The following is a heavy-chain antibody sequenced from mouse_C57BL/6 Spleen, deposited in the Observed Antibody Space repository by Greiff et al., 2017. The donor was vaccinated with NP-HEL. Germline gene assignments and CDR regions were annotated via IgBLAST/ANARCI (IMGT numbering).Heavy chain of an antibody. V-gene: IGHV1-64*01. D-gene: IGHD1-1*01. J-gene: IGHJ4*01. CDR2: IHPNSGRT. Sequence: QVQLQQPGAELVKPGASVKLSCKASGYTFTSYWMHWVKQRPGQGLEWIGMIHPNSGRTNYNEKLKSKATLTVDKSSSTAYMQLSSLTSEDSAVYYCARDGYYGSSPYAMDYWGQGTSVTVSS. CDR3: ARDGYYGSSPYAMDY. CDR1: GYTFTSYW.